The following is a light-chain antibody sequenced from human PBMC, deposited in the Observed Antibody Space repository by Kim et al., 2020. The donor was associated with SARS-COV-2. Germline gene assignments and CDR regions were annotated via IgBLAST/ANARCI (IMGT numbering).Light chain of an antibody. CDR1: QSISSW. CDR2: DAS. Sequence: SAAVGDRVTITGRASQSISSWLAWYQQKPGKAPNLLIYDASSLERGVPSRFSGSGSGTEFTLTLSSVQPDDIATYYCQQYNSYPRTFGQGTKLEI. J-gene: IGKJ2*01. CDR3: QQYNSYPRT. V-gene: IGKV1-5*01.